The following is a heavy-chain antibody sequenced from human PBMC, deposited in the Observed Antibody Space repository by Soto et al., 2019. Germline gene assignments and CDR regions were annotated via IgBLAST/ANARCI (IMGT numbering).Heavy chain of an antibody. CDR2: INPHSGGT. V-gene: IGHV1-2*02. D-gene: IGHD2-15*01. CDR3: AGSGGLGDSFDT. J-gene: IGHJ3*01. Sequence: QVQLVQSGAEVKKPGASLKVSCKASGDSLDNYYVHWVRQAPENGLEWLGWINPHSGGTSYGPKXXGXXTMTWDTSSSTGYLALSRLKSDDAASYYCAGSGGLGDSFDTWGQGTKVIVSS. CDR1: GDSLDNYY.